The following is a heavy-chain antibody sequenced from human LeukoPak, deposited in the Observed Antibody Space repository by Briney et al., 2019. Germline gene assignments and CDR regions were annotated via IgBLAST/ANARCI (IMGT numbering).Heavy chain of an antibody. V-gene: IGHV3-48*04. CDR1: GFTFSIYW. CDR2: ISSSSSTI. Sequence: GGSLRLSCAASGFTFSIYWMSWVRQAPGKGLEWVSYISSSSSTIYYADSVKGRFTISRDNAKNSLYLQMNSLRAEDTAVYYCARAGSGYDWRDAFDIWGQGTMVTVSS. D-gene: IGHD5-12*01. J-gene: IGHJ3*02. CDR3: ARAGSGYDWRDAFDI.